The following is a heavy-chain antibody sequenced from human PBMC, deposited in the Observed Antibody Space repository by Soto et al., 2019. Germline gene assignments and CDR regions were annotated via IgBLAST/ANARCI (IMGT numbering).Heavy chain of an antibody. CDR3: ARVASRSYDWFDP. D-gene: IGHD3-10*01. V-gene: IGHV3-74*03. CDR1: EFTFTRYW. J-gene: IGHJ5*02. Sequence: EVQLVESGGGLVQPGGSLRLSCAASEFTFTRYWMHWVRQTPGKGLMWVSRINPDGSRTTYADSVKGRFTISRDNAKNTVFLDMNSLRAEDTAVYYCARVASRSYDWFDPWGQGTLVTVSS. CDR2: INPDGSRT.